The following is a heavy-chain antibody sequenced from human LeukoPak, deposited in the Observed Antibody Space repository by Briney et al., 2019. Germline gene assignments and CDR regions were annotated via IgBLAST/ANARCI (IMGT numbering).Heavy chain of an antibody. CDR3: ASGLELDY. V-gene: IGHV3-30-3*01. CDR2: ISYDGSDK. Sequence: PGGSLRLSCAASGFTFSNYAMHWVRQAPGKGLEWVAVISYDGSDKYYADSVKGRFTISRDNAKNSLYLQMNSLRAEDTAVYYRASGLELDYWGQGTLVTVSS. CDR1: GFTFSNYA. J-gene: IGHJ4*02.